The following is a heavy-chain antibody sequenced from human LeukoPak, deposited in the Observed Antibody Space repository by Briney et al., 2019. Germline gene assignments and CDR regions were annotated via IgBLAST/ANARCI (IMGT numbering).Heavy chain of an antibody. V-gene: IGHV1-2*02. J-gene: IGHJ3*02. D-gene: IGHD4-11*01. CDR3: AKDISYSLASHDAFDI. Sequence: EASVKVSCKASGYTFTGYYMHWVRQAPGQGLEWMGWINPNSGGTNYAQKFQGRVTMTRDTSISTAYMELSRLRAEDMALYYCAKDISYSLASHDAFDIWGRGTMVTVSS. CDR2: INPNSGGT. CDR1: GYTFTGYY.